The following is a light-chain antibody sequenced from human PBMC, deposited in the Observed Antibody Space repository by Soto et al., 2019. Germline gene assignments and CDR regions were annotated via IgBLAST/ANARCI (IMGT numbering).Light chain of an antibody. CDR1: QSVSSN. CDR2: DAS. V-gene: IGKV3-11*01. J-gene: IGKJ5*01. CDR3: QQRSNWPRSIT. Sequence: EILMTQSPATLSVSPGEIATLSFSSSQSVSSNLAWCQQKPGRAPRLLIYDASIRATGIPARFSGSGSGTDFTLTISSLEPEDFAVYYCQQRSNWPRSITFGQGTRLEIK.